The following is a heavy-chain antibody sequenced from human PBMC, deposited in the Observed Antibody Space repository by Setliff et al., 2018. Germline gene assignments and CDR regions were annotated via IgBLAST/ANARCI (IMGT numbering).Heavy chain of an antibody. J-gene: IGHJ4*02. CDR3: ARDPYYYDSSGYYYRNY. CDR1: GFTFTNYE. Sequence: GGSLRLSCAASGFTFTNYEMNWVRQAPGKGLEWVSYISSSGDTIYYADSVKGRFTISRDNAKNSLYLQMNSLRAGDTAIYYCARDPYYYDSSGYYYRNYWGQGTLVTVSS. D-gene: IGHD3-22*01. CDR2: ISSSGDTI. V-gene: IGHV3-48*03.